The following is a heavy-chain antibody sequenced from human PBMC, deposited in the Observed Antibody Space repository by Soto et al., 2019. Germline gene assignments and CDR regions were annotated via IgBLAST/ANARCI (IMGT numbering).Heavy chain of an antibody. Sequence: QVQLQESGPGLVKPSQTLSLTCTVSGGSISSGGYYWSWIRQHPGKGLEWIGYIYYSGSTYYNPSLQSRVTILVDSSKNHCSLQMSSVTAADTAVYYCARRGYIYGFPDLWGRGTVVTVSS. CDR1: GGSISSGGYY. CDR3: ARRGYIYGFPDL. V-gene: IGHV4-31*03. D-gene: IGHD5-18*01. CDR2: IYYSGST. J-gene: IGHJ2*01.